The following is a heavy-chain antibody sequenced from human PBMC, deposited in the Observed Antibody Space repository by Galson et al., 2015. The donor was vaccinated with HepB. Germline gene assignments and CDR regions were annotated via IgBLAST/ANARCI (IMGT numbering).Heavy chain of an antibody. D-gene: IGHD1-26*01. Sequence: SLRLSCAASGFSFSNYWMHWVRQAPGKGLVWVSDINSDGSTIRYADSVKGRFTISRDNAENTLYLQMNRLRAEDTAVYYCTRDPPEWEIPPDFWGLGTLVTVSS. J-gene: IGHJ4*02. CDR1: GFSFSNYW. CDR2: INSDGSTI. CDR3: TRDPPEWEIPPDF. V-gene: IGHV3-74*01.